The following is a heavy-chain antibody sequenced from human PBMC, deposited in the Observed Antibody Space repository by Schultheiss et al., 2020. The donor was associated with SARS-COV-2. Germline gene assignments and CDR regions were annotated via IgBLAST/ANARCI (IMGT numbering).Heavy chain of an antibody. CDR3: ARGRANYFDY. J-gene: IGHJ4*02. CDR2: IKQDGSEK. Sequence: GGSLRLSCAASGFTFSSYAMHWVRQAPGKRLEWVANIKQDGSEKYYVDSVKGRFTISRDNAKNSLYLQMNSLRAEDTAVYYCARGRANYFDYWGQGTLVTVSS. CDR1: GFTFSSYA. V-gene: IGHV3-7*03.